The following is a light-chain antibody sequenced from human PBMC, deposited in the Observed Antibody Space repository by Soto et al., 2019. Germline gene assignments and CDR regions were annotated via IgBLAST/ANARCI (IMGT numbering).Light chain of an antibody. Sequence: EIVLTQSPATLSLSPGERATLSCRASRSVSSYLAWYQQKPGQAPRLLIYDASNRAAGIPARFSGSGSGTDFTLTIRSLEPEDFAVYYCQQRSNWLFTFGPGTKVDIK. CDR3: QQRSNWLFT. CDR1: RSVSSY. J-gene: IGKJ3*01. V-gene: IGKV3-11*01. CDR2: DAS.